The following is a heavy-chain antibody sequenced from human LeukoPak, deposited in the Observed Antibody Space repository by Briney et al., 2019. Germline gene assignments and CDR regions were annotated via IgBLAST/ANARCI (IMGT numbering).Heavy chain of an antibody. CDR3: AGCYYGSGSSDY. D-gene: IGHD3-10*01. V-gene: IGHV4-34*01. J-gene: IGHJ4*02. CDR2: INHSGST. CDR1: GGSFSGYY. Sequence: SETLSLTCAVYGGSFSGYYRSWIRQPPGKGLEWIGEINHSGSTNYNPSLKSRVTISVDTSKNQFSLKLSSVTAADTAVYYCAGCYYGSGSSDYWGQGTLVTVSS.